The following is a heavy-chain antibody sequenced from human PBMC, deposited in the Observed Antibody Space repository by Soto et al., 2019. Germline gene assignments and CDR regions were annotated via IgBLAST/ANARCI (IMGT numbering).Heavy chain of an antibody. CDR3: AKDPTDYVLRSMDV. V-gene: IGHV3-23*01. D-gene: IGHD3-3*01. CDR1: GFTFSSYA. Sequence: HPGGSLRLSCAASGFTFSSYAMSWVRQAPGKGLEWVSTVSTSGANTYYADSVKGRLTISRDNSKNTMYLQMNSLRVEDTAVYYCAKDPTDYVLRSMDVWGQGTTVTVSS. CDR2: VSTSGANT. J-gene: IGHJ6*02.